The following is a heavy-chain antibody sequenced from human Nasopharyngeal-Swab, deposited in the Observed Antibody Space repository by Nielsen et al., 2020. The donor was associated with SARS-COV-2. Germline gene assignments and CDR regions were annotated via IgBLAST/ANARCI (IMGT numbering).Heavy chain of an antibody. Sequence: GGSLRLSCAASGFTFSSYWMSWVRQAPGKGLEWVANIKQDGSGKYYVDSVKGRFTISRDNAKNSLYLQMNSLRAEDTAVYYCARAIIGYSDAFDIWGQGTMVTVSS. V-gene: IGHV3-7*01. J-gene: IGHJ3*02. CDR2: IKQDGSGK. CDR1: GFTFSSYW. CDR3: ARAIIGYSDAFDI. D-gene: IGHD3-22*01.